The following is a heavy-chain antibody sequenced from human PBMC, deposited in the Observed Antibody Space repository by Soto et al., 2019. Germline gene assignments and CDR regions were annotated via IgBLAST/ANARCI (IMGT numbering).Heavy chain of an antibody. V-gene: IGHV3-15*07. Sequence: EVQLVESGGGLVKPGGSVRLSCAASGLFFNNAWMNWVRQAPGQGLEWVGRIKSNVDGGTTDYAAPVKDRFTISRDDSKNTLYLQMNSPKTEDTAIYYCTHIRGESRGDDWGQGTLVTVSA. J-gene: IGHJ4*02. D-gene: IGHD2-21*01. CDR2: IKSNVDGGTT. CDR1: GLFFNNAW. CDR3: THIRGESRGDD.